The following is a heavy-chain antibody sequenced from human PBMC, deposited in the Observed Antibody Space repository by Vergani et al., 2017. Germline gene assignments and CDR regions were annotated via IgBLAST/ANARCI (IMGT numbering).Heavy chain of an antibody. CDR2: IYYSWST. J-gene: IGHJ5*02. CDR3: AGAAPITMIVGGWFDP. D-gene: IGHD3-22*01. CDR1: GGPISSYY. Sequence: QVQLQESGPGLVKPSETLSLTCTVSGGPISSYYWRWIRQPPGKGLEWVGYIYYSWSTNYNPSLKSRVTISVDTSKNQFSLKLSSVTAADTAGYYCAGAAPITMIVGGWFDPWGRGTLVTVSS. V-gene: IGHV4-59*01.